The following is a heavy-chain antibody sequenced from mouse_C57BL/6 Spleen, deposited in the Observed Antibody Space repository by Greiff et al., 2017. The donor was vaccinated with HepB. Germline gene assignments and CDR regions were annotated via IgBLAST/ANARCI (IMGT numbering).Heavy chain of an antibody. J-gene: IGHJ4*01. D-gene: IGHD1-1*01. V-gene: IGHV1-81*01. CDR3: ARAYYYGSSTEAMDY. CDR2: IYPRSGNT. Sequence: VQLQQSGAELARPGASVKLSCKASGYTFTSYGISWVKQRTGQGLEWIGEIYPRSGNTYYNEKFKGKATLTADISSSTAYMELRSLTSEDSAVYFCARAYYYGSSTEAMDYWGQGTSVTVSS. CDR1: GYTFTSYG.